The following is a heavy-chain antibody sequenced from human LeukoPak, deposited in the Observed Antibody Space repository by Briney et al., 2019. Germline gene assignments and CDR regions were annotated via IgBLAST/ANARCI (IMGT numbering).Heavy chain of an antibody. J-gene: IGHJ4*02. CDR1: GYSISSGHY. CDR2: IYYTET. D-gene: IGHD7-27*01. Sequence: SETLSLTCTVSGYSISSGHYWSWIRQSPGKGLEWIGYIYYTETSYNPSLKSRVTISADTSKNQFSLKLYSVTAADTAVYYCATRKLGNDYWGQGTLVTVSS. CDR3: ATRKLGNDY. V-gene: IGHV4-61*01.